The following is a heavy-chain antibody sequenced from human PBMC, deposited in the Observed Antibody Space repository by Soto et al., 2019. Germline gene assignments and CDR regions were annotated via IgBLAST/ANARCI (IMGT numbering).Heavy chain of an antibody. CDR2: IYYSGST. J-gene: IGHJ6*02. D-gene: IGHD6-13*01. CDR1: GGSISSGGYY. Sequence: QVQLQESGPGLVKPSQTLSLTCTVSGGSISSGGYYWSWIRQHPGKGLEWIGYIYYSGSTYYNPSLKIRFTISVDTSKNQFSLKLSSVTAADTAVYYCASRRSSWYAAVAYYYGMDVWGQGTTVTVSS. CDR3: ASRRSSWYAAVAYYYGMDV. V-gene: IGHV4-31*03.